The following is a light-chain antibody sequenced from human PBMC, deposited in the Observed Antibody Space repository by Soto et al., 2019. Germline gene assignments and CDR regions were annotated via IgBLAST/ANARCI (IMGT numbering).Light chain of an antibody. V-gene: IGKV3-20*01. CDR3: HHSSRT. J-gene: IGKJ1*01. Sequence: EVVLSQSPGTLSLSAGERATLSCRASQSVSSTSLAWYQQKPGQAPRLLIYGASSRATGVPDRFGGSGSGTDFTLAISRLEPEDFAVFYGHHSSRTFVQGTKVDTK. CDR2: GAS. CDR1: QSVSSTS.